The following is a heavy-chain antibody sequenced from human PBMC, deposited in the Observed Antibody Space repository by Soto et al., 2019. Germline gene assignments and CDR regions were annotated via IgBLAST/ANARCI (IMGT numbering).Heavy chain of an antibody. CDR1: GGSFSDYY. J-gene: IGHJ5*02. CDR2: INHSGST. D-gene: IGHD3-10*01. Sequence: SETLSLTCAVYGGSFSDYYWSWIRQPPGKGLEWIGEINHSGSTNYNPSLKSRVTISVDTSKNQFSLKLSSVTAADTAVYYCARSGVLRGVGDLISNNWFDPWGQGTPVTVSS. CDR3: ARSGVLRGVGDLISNNWFDP. V-gene: IGHV4-34*01.